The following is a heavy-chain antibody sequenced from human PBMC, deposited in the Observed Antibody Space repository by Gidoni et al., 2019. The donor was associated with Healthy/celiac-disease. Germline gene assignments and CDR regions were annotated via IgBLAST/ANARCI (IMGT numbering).Heavy chain of an antibody. CDR2: IHPNSGGK. CDR3: ARDIGGSSSY. D-gene: IGHD6-6*01. V-gene: IGHV1-2*02. Sequence: QVQLVQSGAEVKKPGASVKVSCKASGYTFTGYYMHWVRQAPGQGLEWMGWIHPNSGGKKYAQKFQGRVTMTRDTSISTAYMELGRLRSDDTAVYYCARDIGGSSSYWGQGNLVTVSS. CDR1: GYTFTGYY. J-gene: IGHJ4*02.